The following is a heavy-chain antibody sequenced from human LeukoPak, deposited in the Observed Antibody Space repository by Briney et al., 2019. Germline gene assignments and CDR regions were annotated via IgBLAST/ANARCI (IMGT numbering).Heavy chain of an antibody. CDR1: GFTFSSYA. J-gene: IGHJ4*02. V-gene: IGHV3-30-3*01. D-gene: IGHD2-15*01. CDR2: ISYDGSNK. Sequence: GRSLRLSCAASGFTFSSYAMHWVRQAPGKGLEWVAVISYDGSNKYYADSVKGRFTISRDNSKNTLYLQMNSLRAEDTAVYYCARAPGYCSGGNCYSFNYWGQGTLVTVSS. CDR3: ARAPGYCSGGNCYSFNY.